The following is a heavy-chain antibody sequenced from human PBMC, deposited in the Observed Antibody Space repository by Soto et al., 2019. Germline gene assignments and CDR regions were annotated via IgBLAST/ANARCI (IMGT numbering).Heavy chain of an antibody. CDR2: TYYKSKWNN. D-gene: IGHD3-10*01. CDR3: TGITWFRGMDV. CDR1: GDSVSSNSAG. Sequence: SPTLSLTCLISGDSVSSNSAGWNWISQSPSRGLEWLGRTYYKSKWNNDYALSVKSRITINPDTSTNQFSLHLYSVTPEDTAVYYCTGITWFRGMDVWGQGTPVTVSS. V-gene: IGHV6-1*01. J-gene: IGHJ6*02.